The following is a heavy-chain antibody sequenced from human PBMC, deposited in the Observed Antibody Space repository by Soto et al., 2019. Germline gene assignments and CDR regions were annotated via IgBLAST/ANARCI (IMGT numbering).Heavy chain of an antibody. Sequence: SETLSLTCAVYGGSFSGYYWSWIRQPPGKGLEWIGGINHSGSTNYNPSLKSRVTIPVDTSKNQFSLKLSSVTAADTAVYYCEYGDYYYGMDVWGQGTTVTVSS. V-gene: IGHV4-34*01. D-gene: IGHD4-17*01. J-gene: IGHJ6*02. CDR1: GGSFSGYY. CDR3: EYGDYYYGMDV. CDR2: INHSGST.